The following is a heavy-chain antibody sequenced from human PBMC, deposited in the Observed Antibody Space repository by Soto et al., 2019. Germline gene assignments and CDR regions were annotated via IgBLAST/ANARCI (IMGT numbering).Heavy chain of an antibody. V-gene: IGHV3-23*01. Sequence: EVQLLESGGGLVQPGGSLRLSCAASGFTFSTYAMSWVRQAPGKGLEWVSAIGGSGGSTDYADSAKGRFTISRDNSRNTLYLQMNSLTVEDTAVYYCAKDLQGVSAFDFWGQGTLVTVSS. CDR2: IGGSGGST. J-gene: IGHJ3*01. D-gene: IGHD2-8*01. CDR3: AKDLQGVSAFDF. CDR1: GFTFSTYA.